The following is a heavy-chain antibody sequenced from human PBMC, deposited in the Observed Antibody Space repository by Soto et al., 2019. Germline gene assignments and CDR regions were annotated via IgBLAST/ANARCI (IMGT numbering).Heavy chain of an antibody. J-gene: IGHJ4*02. V-gene: IGHV4-31*03. Sequence: QVQLQESGPGLVKPSQTLSLTCTVSGGSISSGGYYWSWIRQHPGKGLEGIGYIYYSGSTYYNPSLKSRVTISVDTSKNQFSLKLSSVTAADTAVYYCARGGYCSGGSCYPLFDYWGQGTLVTVSS. CDR1: GGSISSGGYY. CDR3: ARGGYCSGGSCYPLFDY. D-gene: IGHD2-15*01. CDR2: IYYSGST.